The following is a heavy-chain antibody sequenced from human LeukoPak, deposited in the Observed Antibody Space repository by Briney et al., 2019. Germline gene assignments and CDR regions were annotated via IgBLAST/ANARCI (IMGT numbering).Heavy chain of an antibody. CDR1: GFTFSSYA. V-gene: IGHV3-23*01. CDR3: ARDFVVSSGTAIANWFDP. Sequence: PGGSLRLSCAASGFTFSSYAMNWVRQAPGKGLEWVSGISGSGGSTYYADSVKGRFTISRDNSKNTLYLQMNSLRAEDTAVYYCARDFVVSSGTAIANWFDPWGQGTLVTVSS. J-gene: IGHJ5*02. D-gene: IGHD5-18*01. CDR2: ISGSGGST.